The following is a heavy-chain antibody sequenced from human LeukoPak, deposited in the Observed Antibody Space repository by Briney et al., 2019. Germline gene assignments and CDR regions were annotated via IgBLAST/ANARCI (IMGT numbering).Heavy chain of an antibody. V-gene: IGHV3-21*01. CDR3: ARGRVPAAALPYYGMDV. J-gene: IGHJ6*02. Sequence: PGGSLRLSCAASGFTFSSYSMNRVRQAPGKRLEWVSSISSSSSYIYYADSVKGRFTISRDNAKNSLYLQMNSLRAEDTAVYYCARGRVPAAALPYYGMDVWGQGTTVTVSS. CDR2: ISSSSSYI. CDR1: GFTFSSYS. D-gene: IGHD2-2*01.